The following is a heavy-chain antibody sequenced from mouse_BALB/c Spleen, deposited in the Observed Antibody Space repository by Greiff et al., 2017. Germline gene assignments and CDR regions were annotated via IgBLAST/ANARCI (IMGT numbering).Heavy chain of an antibody. CDR2: MNPGSGGT. CDR3: ARSGNGYDAVYAMDY. CDR1: GYAFTNYL. V-gene: IGHV1-54*01. J-gene: IGHJ4*01. Sequence: QVTLKESGAELVRPGTSVKVSCKASGYAFTNYLIEWVKQRPGQGLEWIGVMNPGSGGTNYNEKFKGKATLTADKSSSTAYMQLSSLTSDDSAVYFCARSGNGYDAVYAMDYWGQGTSVTVSS. D-gene: IGHD2-2*01.